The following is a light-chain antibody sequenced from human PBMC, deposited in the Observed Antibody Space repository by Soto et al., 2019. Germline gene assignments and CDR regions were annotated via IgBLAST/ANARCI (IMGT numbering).Light chain of an antibody. Sequence: QSVLTQPASVSGSPGQSITISCTGTSSDVGGYNYVSWYQQNPGKAPKLMIYDVTNRPSGVSNRFTGSKSGNTASLTISGLQGEDEADYYCSSHTISSTVVFGGGTKLTVL. J-gene: IGLJ2*01. CDR1: SSDVGGYNY. V-gene: IGLV2-14*01. CDR2: DVT. CDR3: SSHTISSTVV.